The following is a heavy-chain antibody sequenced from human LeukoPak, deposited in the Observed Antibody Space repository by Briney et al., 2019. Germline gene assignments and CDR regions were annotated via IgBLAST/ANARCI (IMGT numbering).Heavy chain of an antibody. CDR1: GFTFSSYG. D-gene: IGHD1-26*01. V-gene: IGHV3-33*01. Sequence: GRSLRLSCAASGFTFSSYGMHWVRQAPGKGLEWVAVIWYDGSNKYYADSVKGRFTISRDNSKNTLYLQMNSLRAEDTAVYYCARVIVGATGGMDVWGQGTTVTVSS. J-gene: IGHJ6*02. CDR3: ARVIVGATGGMDV. CDR2: IWYDGSNK.